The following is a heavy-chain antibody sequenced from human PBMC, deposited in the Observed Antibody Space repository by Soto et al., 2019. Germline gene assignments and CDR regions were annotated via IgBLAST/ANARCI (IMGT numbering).Heavy chain of an antibody. V-gene: IGHV4-4*07. CDR1: GGSISSDY. Sequence: SETLSLTYTVSGGSISSDYGSWIRQPAGKGLEWIGRIYTSGSTNYNPSLKSRVTMSVDTSKNQFSLKLSSVTAADTAVYYCAREGTSGYYYYGMDVWGQGTTVTVSS. CDR2: IYTSGST. CDR3: AREGTSGYYYYGMDV. D-gene: IGHD6-19*01. J-gene: IGHJ6*02.